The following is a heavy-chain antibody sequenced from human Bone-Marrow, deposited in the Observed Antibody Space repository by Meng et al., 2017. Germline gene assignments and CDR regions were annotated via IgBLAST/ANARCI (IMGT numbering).Heavy chain of an antibody. CDR1: GGTFSSYT. CDR2: IIPILGIA. Sequence: SVKVSCKASGGTFSSYTISWVRQAPGQGLEWMGRIIPILGIANYAQKFQGRVTITADKSTSTAYMELSNLRSEDTAVYYCARDVSDGYNQIIGPGYDYWGQGTLATFPS. V-gene: IGHV1-69*04. CDR3: ARDVSDGYNQIIGPGYDY. J-gene: IGHJ4*02. D-gene: IGHD5-24*01.